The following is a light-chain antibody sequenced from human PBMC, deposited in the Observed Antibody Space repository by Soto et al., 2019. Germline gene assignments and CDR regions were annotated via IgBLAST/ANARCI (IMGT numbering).Light chain of an antibody. CDR1: QSVSSNF. Sequence: ENVLTQSPGTLSLSPGERATLSCRASQSVSSNFLAWYQQKPGQAPRLLIYGASNRATGIPDRFSGSGSGTDFTLTISRLEPEDFAVYYCQQYGSSPITFGQGTRLEIK. V-gene: IGKV3-20*01. J-gene: IGKJ5*01. CDR3: QQYGSSPIT. CDR2: GAS.